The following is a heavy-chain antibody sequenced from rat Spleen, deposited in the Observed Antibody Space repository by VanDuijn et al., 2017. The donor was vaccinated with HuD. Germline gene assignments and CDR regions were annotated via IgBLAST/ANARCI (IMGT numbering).Heavy chain of an antibody. CDR3: ARQSSSIPYYWYFDF. Sequence: EVQLVESGGGLVQPGRSLKLSCAASGFTFSDYNMAWVRQAPKKGLEWVATIIYDGSRTYYRDSVKGRFTISRDNAKSTLYLQMDSLRSEDTATYYCARQSSSIPYYWYFDFWGPGTMVTVSS. J-gene: IGHJ1*01. CDR1: GFTFSDYN. D-gene: IGHD1-2*01. CDR2: IIYDGSRT. V-gene: IGHV5S10*01.